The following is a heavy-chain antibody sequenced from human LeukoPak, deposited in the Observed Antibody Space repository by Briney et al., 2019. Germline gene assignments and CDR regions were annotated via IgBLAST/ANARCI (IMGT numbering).Heavy chain of an antibody. CDR1: GYSFITYW. V-gene: IGHV5-51*01. Sequence: GESLKISCKGSGYSFITYWIGWVRRMPGKGLEWMGIIYPGDSDTKYSPSFQGQVTISADKSISTAYLQWSSLKASDSAMYYCARRSSSSPGWFDPWGQGTLVTVSS. J-gene: IGHJ5*02. CDR2: IYPGDSDT. CDR3: ARRSSSSPGWFDP. D-gene: IGHD6-6*01.